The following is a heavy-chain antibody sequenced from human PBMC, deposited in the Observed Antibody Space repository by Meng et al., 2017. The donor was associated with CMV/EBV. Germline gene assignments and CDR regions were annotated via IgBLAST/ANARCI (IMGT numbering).Heavy chain of an antibody. V-gene: IGHV1-69*12. D-gene: IGHD1-26*01. CDR3: ARGGDSWYSDY. Sequence: VQVVQCAAAGKKPGSSVNVSCKTSGGTFSTFAISWVRQAPGEGLEWMGGIIPVFETANYAERFQDRVTITADDSTTTAYMELSSLRADDTALYFCARGGDSWYSDYWGQGTLVTVSS. J-gene: IGHJ4*02. CDR2: IIPVFETA. CDR1: GGTFSTFA.